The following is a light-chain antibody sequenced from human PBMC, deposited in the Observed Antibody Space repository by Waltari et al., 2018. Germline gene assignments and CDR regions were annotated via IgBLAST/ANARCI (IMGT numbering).Light chain of an antibody. V-gene: IGLV2-14*03. Sequence: QSALTQPASVSGSPGQSITISCTGTSSDVGNYNYVSRYPQHPGQAPKLLIYEVTKRPSGVSNRFSGSKSGNTASLTISGLQAEDEADFYCSSYTRSSTWVFGGGTKLTVL. CDR3: SSYTRSSTWV. CDR2: EVT. J-gene: IGLJ3*02. CDR1: SSDVGNYNY.